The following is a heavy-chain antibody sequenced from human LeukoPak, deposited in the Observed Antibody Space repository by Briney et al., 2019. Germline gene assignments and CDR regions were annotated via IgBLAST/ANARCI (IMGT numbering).Heavy chain of an antibody. CDR3: ARDHPRSSSSWYGTHFDY. CDR2: ISAYNGNT. J-gene: IGHJ4*02. CDR1: GYTFTSYG. Sequence: GASVKVTCKASGYTFTSYGISWVLQAPGQGLEWVGWISAYNGNTNYAQKLQGRVTMTTDTSTSTAYMELRSLRSDDTAVYYCARDHPRSSSSWYGTHFDYWGQGTLVTVSS. V-gene: IGHV1-18*01. D-gene: IGHD6-13*01.